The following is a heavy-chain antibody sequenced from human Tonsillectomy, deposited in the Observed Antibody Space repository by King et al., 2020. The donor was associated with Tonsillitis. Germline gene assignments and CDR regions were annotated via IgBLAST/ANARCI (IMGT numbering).Heavy chain of an antibody. D-gene: IGHD6-19*01. CDR1: GGTFSRSG. V-gene: IGHV1-69*01. Sequence: VQLVQSGAQVKKPGSSMKVSCKASGGTFSRSGISWVRQAPGQGLEWMGGFIPSGDTVTYAQNFQGRVTFTADDSTNTAYMDLSSLRSEDTAVYYCARDVAVAGATFDIWGQGTKVIVSS. J-gene: IGHJ3*02. CDR2: FIPSGDTV. CDR3: ARDVAVAGATFDI.